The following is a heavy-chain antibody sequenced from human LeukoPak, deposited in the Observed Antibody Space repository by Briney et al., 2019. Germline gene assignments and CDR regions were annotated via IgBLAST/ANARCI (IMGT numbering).Heavy chain of an antibody. CDR3: ARGSGSFHFDY. J-gene: IGHJ4*02. D-gene: IGHD1-26*01. Sequence: GSLRLSCAASGFIVRSSYVSWVRQAPGKGLEWVSVIYSGGNTYYADSVKGRFTISRDTSQNTLYLQMNGLRDEDTAVYYCARGSGSFHFDYWGQGTLVTVSS. CDR1: GFIVRSSY. CDR2: IYSGGNT. V-gene: IGHV3-53*01.